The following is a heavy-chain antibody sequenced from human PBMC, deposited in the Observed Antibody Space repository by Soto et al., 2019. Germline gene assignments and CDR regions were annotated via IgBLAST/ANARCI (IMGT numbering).Heavy chain of an antibody. CDR1: GGSISSGDYY. CDR2: IYYSGST. D-gene: IGHD3-10*01. CDR3: ARGAGLGDRGWFDP. J-gene: IGHJ5*02. V-gene: IGHV4-30-4*01. Sequence: SETLSLTCTVSGGSISSGDYYWSWIRQPPGKGLEWIGYIYYSGSTYYNPSLKSRVTISVDTSKNQFSLKLSSVTAADTAVYYCARGAGLGDRGWFDPWGQGTLVTVSS.